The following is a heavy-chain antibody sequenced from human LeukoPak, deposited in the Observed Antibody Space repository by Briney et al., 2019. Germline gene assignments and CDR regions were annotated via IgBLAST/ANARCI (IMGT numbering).Heavy chain of an antibody. J-gene: IGHJ4*02. CDR1: GFTVSSNY. Sequence: GGSLRLSCAASGFTVSSNYMSWVRQAPGKGLEWVSVIYSGGSTYYADSVKGRFTISRDSSKNTLYLQMNSLRAEDTAVYYCAKGLAVAGIDYWGQGTLVTVSS. D-gene: IGHD6-19*01. CDR2: IYSGGST. V-gene: IGHV3-66*01. CDR3: AKGLAVAGIDY.